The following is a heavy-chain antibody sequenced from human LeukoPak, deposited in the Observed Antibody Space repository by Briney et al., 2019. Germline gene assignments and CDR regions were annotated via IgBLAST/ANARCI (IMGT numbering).Heavy chain of an antibody. J-gene: IGHJ4*02. V-gene: IGHV3-48*01. D-gene: IGHD3-22*01. Sequence: GGSLRLSCAASGFTFSSYSMNWVRQAPGKGLARVSFISSSGTTIYYADSVKGRFTISRDNAKNSLYLQMNSLRAEDTAIYYCAKIAYDTGGEIDYWGQGTLVTVSS. CDR2: ISSSGTTI. CDR3: AKIAYDTGGEIDY. CDR1: GFTFSSYS.